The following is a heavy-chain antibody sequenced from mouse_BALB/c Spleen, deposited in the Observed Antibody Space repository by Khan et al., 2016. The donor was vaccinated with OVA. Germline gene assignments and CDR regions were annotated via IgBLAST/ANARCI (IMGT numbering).Heavy chain of an antibody. V-gene: IGHV9-3-1*01. CDR2: INTYTGEA. CDR1: GYTLTNYG. D-gene: IGHD2-1*01. Sequence: QIQLVQSGPELKKPGETVKISCKASGYTLTNYGMNWVKQAPGKGLKWMGWINTYTGEATYADYFKGRFAFSLETSASTAYLQINNLKNEDTATYFCSRSNGNYWFAYWGPGTLVTVSA. J-gene: IGHJ3*01. CDR3: SRSNGNYWFAY.